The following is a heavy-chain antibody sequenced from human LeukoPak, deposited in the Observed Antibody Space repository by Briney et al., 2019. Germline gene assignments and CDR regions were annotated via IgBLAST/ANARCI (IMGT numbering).Heavy chain of an antibody. Sequence: SETLSLTCTVSGGSISSYYWSWIRQPPGKGLEWIANMYHSGRTNYNPSLKSRVTISVDTSKNQFSLKLSSVTAADTAIYYCARHKNWGGLVGWFAPGGQEPLVTAPS. CDR3: ARHKNWGGLVGWFAP. J-gene: IGHJ5*02. V-gene: IGHV4-59*08. D-gene: IGHD2-8*02. CDR2: MYHSGRT. CDR1: GGSISSYY.